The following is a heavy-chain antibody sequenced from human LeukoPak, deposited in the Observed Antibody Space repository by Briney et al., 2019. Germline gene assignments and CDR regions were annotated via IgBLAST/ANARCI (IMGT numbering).Heavy chain of an antibody. V-gene: IGHV1-46*01. CDR2: IHPGAGST. CDR1: GYTFTSYY. CDR3: AREVGATDY. J-gene: IGHJ4*02. Sequence: ASVKVSCKASGYTFTSYYIHWVRQAPGQGLEWMGVIHPGAGSTTYAQKFQGRVSMTRDPPTSTVYMELTSLRSEDTAMYYCAREVGATDYWGQGTLVTVSS. D-gene: IGHD1-26*01.